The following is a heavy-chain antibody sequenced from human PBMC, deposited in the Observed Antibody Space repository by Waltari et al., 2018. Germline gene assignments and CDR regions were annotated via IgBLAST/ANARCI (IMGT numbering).Heavy chain of an antibody. J-gene: IGHJ5*01. D-gene: IGHD1-26*01. CDR1: GYTFPDYY. Sequence: EVQLVQSGAEVKKPGAAARISCRASGYTFPDYYLHWIQQAPGKGLTWMGLVYPELGDTLFVPQFQGRLTLTADTSRDTAYMELTSLHYDDTAVYYCARGPLGAAHWFDSWGQGTLVTVSS. V-gene: IGHV1-69-2*01. CDR3: ARGPLGAAHWFDS. CDR2: VYPELGDT.